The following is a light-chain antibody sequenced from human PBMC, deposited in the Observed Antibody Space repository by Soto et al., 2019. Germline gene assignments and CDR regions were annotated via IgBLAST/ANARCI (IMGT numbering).Light chain of an antibody. J-gene: IGLJ1*01. Sequence: QSALTQPASVSGSPGQSITISCTGTSSDVGAYDYVSWYQQHPDKAPKLMIYEVKNRPSGVSNRFSGSKSGNTAPLTISGLRTEDEADYYCSSYASRNIYVFGTGTKVTVL. CDR2: EVK. CDR3: SSYASRNIYV. CDR1: SSDVGAYDY. V-gene: IGLV2-14*01.